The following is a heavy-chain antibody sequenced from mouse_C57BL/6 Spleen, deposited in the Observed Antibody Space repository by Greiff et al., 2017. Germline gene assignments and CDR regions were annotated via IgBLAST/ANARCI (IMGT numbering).Heavy chain of an antibody. D-gene: IGHD2-2*01. V-gene: IGHV2-2*01. CDR1: GFSLTSYG. CDR2: IWSGGST. Sequence: VMLVESGPGLVQPSQSLSITCTVSGFSLTSYGVHWVRQSPGKGLEWLGVIWSGGSTDYNAAFISRLSISKDNSKSQVFFKMNSLQADDTAIYYCARNDGYEDAMDYWGQGTSVTVSS. J-gene: IGHJ4*01. CDR3: ARNDGYEDAMDY.